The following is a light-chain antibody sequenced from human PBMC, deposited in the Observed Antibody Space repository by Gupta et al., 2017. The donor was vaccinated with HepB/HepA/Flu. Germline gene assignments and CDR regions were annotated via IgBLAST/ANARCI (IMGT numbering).Light chain of an antibody. J-gene: IGKJ2*02. V-gene: IGKV1-39*01. CDR1: QSISRH. CDR3: QLTDCDPPCI. CDR2: TTS. Sequence: DIQMTQSPSSLSASVGDRVTITCRASQSISRHLNWYQQKPGKAPKLLIYTTSNLQSGVPSRFSGSGYGTDFTLTITNRQPEDFAPYYCQLTDCDPPCIFGQGTKLEIK.